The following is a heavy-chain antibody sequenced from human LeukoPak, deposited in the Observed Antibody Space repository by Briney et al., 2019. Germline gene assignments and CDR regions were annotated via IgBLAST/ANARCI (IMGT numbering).Heavy chain of an antibody. Sequence: ASVRVSCKASGYPFTTYDINWVRKATGQGLEWMGWMNPSSGYTGYSQKFQGRVTMTRNTSNTTAYMELSSLRSEDTAVYYCARISDHNWYFDLWGRGTLVTVSS. D-gene: IGHD1-14*01. CDR1: GYPFTTYD. CDR3: ARISDHNWYFDL. V-gene: IGHV1-8*01. CDR2: MNPSSGYT. J-gene: IGHJ2*01.